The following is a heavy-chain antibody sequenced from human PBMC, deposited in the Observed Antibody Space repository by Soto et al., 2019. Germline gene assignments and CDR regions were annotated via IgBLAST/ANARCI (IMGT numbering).Heavy chain of an antibody. V-gene: IGHV1-69*02. Sequence: QVQLVQSGAEVKKPGSSVKVSCKASGGTFSSYTISWVRQAPGQGLEWMGRIIPILGIANYAQKFQGRVTITADKSTSTAYMELSSLRSEDTAVYYCARSPYDSSGYYGYFDYWGQGTLVTVSS. CDR2: IIPILGIA. J-gene: IGHJ4*02. D-gene: IGHD3-22*01. CDR1: GGTFSSYT. CDR3: ARSPYDSSGYYGYFDY.